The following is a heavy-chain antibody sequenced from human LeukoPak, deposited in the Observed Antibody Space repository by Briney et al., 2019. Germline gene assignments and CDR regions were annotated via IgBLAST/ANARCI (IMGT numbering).Heavy chain of an antibody. CDR2: VDHTGST. J-gene: IGHJ6*03. CDR3: ARGRVSTSTWYSTYYYFFYMDF. D-gene: IGHD5/OR15-5a*01. Sequence: PSETLSLTCTVSDDSITMYYWTWIRQPPGKGLEWIGYVDHTGSTKFNPSLNGRVSISRDTSNNFFSLRLRSVTAADTAVYFCARGRVSTSTWYSTYYYFFYMDFWGKGTTVTVSS. CDR1: DDSITMYY. V-gene: IGHV4-59*01.